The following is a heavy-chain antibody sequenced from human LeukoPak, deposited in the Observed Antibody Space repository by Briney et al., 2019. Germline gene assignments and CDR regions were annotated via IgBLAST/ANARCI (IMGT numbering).Heavy chain of an antibody. CDR2: IYTSGST. J-gene: IGHJ4*02. V-gene: IGHV4-61*02. D-gene: IGHD4-17*01. Sequence: SETLSLTCTVSGGSLSSGSYYWSWIRQPAGKGLEWIGRIYTSGSTNYNPSLKSRVTISVDTSKNQFSLKLGSVTAADTAVYYCAREPFTPYGDYDPSYFDYWGQGTLVTVSS. CDR1: GGSLSSGSYY. CDR3: AREPFTPYGDYDPSYFDY.